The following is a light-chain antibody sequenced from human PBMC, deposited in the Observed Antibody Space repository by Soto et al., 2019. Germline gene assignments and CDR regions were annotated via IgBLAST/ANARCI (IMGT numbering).Light chain of an antibody. CDR1: QSVSSSY. CDR2: GAS. Sequence: EIVLTQSPGTLSLSPGERATLSCRASQSVSSSYLAWYQPKPGQAPRLLIYGASSRATGIPDRFSGSGSGTDFTLTISRLEPEDCAVYYCQCYSSPPLLTFGQGTRREIK. CDR3: QCYSSPPLLT. J-gene: IGKJ5*01. V-gene: IGKV3-20*01.